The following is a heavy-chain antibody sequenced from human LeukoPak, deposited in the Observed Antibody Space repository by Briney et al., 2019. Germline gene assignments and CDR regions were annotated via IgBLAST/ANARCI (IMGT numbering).Heavy chain of an antibody. D-gene: IGHD1-26*01. J-gene: IGHJ4*02. CDR3: ARARSGKWGYY. Sequence: PSETLSLTCTVSGGSISSYYWSWIRQPPGRGLEWIGEINHSGSINYNPSLKSRVTISVDTSKNQFSLKLSSVTAADTAVYYCARARSGKWGYYWGQGTLVTVSS. V-gene: IGHV4-34*01. CDR1: GGSISSYY. CDR2: INHSGSI.